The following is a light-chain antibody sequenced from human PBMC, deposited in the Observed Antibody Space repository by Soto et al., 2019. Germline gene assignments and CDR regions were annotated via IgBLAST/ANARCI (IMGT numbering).Light chain of an antibody. CDR1: QSISGS. CDR2: DAS. V-gene: IGKV1-5*01. Sequence: DIQMTQSPSTLSASVGDRVTITCRASQSISGSLAWYQQKPGKAPELLIYDASSLQGGVPSRFSGSGSGTEFTLTISSLQPDDFATYYCQHYNSYLWTFGQGTRLEIK. J-gene: IGKJ5*01. CDR3: QHYNSYLWT.